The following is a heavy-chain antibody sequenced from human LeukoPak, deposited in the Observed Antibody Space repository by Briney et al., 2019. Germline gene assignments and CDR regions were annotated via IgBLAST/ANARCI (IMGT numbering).Heavy chain of an antibody. CDR3: ARSRCSSISCASRGAFDI. CDR2: IYTSGST. Sequence: SETLSLTCNVSGGAISNYYWSWIRQPAGKGLELIGRIYTSGSTNYNPSLKSRVTMSVDTSKNQFSLKLTSVTAADTAVYYCARSRCSSISCASRGAFDIWGQGTMVTVSS. D-gene: IGHD2-2*01. J-gene: IGHJ3*02. V-gene: IGHV4-4*07. CDR1: GGAISNYY.